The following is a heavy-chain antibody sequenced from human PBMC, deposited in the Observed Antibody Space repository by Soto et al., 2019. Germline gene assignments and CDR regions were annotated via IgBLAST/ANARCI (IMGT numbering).Heavy chain of an antibody. J-gene: IGHJ6*02. D-gene: IGHD4-17*01. Sequence: ASVKVSCKASGYTFTSYGISWVRQAPGQGLDWMGWISAYNGNTNYAQKLQGRVTMTTDTSTSTAYMELRSLRSDDTAVYYCASVGEATVTTDYYYYYGMDVWGQATTVTVSS. V-gene: IGHV1-18*01. CDR2: ISAYNGNT. CDR1: GYTFTSYG. CDR3: ASVGEATVTTDYYYYYGMDV.